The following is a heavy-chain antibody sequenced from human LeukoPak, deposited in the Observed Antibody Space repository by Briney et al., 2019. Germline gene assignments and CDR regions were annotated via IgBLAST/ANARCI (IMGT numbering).Heavy chain of an antibody. V-gene: IGHV3-7*01. J-gene: IGHJ4*02. D-gene: IGHD5-18*01. CDR1: GFTFSSDW. CDR2: RKQDGSEK. CDR3: ARDVVDTAMAPPYYFDY. Sequence: GGSLTLSCAASGFTFSSDWMSWVRKAPGQGMGLVANRKQDGSEKYYVDSVKGRFATSRDNPKNSLYLQMNRLRAEDTAVYYCARDVVDTAMAPPYYFDYWGEGRVLTVSS.